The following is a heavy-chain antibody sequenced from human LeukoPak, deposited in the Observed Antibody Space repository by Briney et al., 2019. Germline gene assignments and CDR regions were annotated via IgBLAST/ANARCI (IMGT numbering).Heavy chain of an antibody. CDR3: AKENRYGSGSLYYYYYGMDV. Sequence: PGGSLRLSCAASGFTFSSYGMHWVRQAPGKGLEWVAFIRYDGSNKYYADSVKGRFTISRDNSKNTLYLQMNSLRAEDTAVYYCAKENRYGSGSLYYYYYGMDVWGQGTTVTVSS. CDR1: GFTFSSYG. J-gene: IGHJ6*02. D-gene: IGHD3-10*01. V-gene: IGHV3-30*02. CDR2: IRYDGSNK.